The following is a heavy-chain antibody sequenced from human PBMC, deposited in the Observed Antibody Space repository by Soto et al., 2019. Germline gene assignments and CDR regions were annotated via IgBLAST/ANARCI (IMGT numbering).Heavy chain of an antibody. CDR3: ARDGLVTRTWSWFDP. V-gene: IGHV3-33*01. CDR2: IWYDGSNK. D-gene: IGHD3-3*01. Sequence: QVQLVESGGGVVQPGRSLRLSCAASGFTFSSYGMHWVRQAPGKGLEWVAVIWYDGSNKYYADSVKGRFTISRDNSKNTLYLKMNSLRAEDTAVYYCARDGLVTRTWSWFDPWGQGTLVTVSS. J-gene: IGHJ5*02. CDR1: GFTFSSYG.